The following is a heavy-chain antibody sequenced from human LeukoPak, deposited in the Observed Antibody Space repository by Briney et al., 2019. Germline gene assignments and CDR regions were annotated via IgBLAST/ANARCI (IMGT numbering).Heavy chain of an antibody. Sequence: GGSLRLSCAASGFSFSSYSMNWVRQAPGKGLEWVSSISSSSSYIYYADSVKGRFTISRDNSKNTLYLQMNSLRAEDTAVYYCAKDEGDYYDPHAFDIWGQGTMVTVSS. CDR3: AKDEGDYYDPHAFDI. CDR1: GFSFSSYS. J-gene: IGHJ3*02. CDR2: ISSSSSYI. D-gene: IGHD3-22*01. V-gene: IGHV3-21*01.